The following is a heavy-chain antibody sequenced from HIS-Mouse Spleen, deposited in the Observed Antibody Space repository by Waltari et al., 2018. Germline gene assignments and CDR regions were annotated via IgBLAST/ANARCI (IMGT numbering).Heavy chain of an antibody. CDR1: GFTFDDYA. CDR2: ISWNSGSI. CDR3: AKDSFSEGSSWYYFDY. J-gene: IGHJ4*02. D-gene: IGHD6-13*01. Sequence: EVQLVESGGGLVQRGRSLRLSCAASGFTFDDYAMHWVRQGLGKGLAWVAGISWNSGSIGYADSVKGRFTISRDNAKNSLYLQMNSPRAEDTALYYCAKDSFSEGSSWYYFDYWGQGTLVTVSS. V-gene: IGHV3-9*01.